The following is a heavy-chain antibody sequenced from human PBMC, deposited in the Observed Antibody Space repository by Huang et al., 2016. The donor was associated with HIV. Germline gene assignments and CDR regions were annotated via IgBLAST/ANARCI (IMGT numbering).Heavy chain of an antibody. V-gene: IGHV1-18*01. CDR2: ISASRGDT. CDR1: GYTFTSYG. D-gene: IGHD3-22*01. CDR3: ARDPKYHRIGYYRQRRGIDI. J-gene: IGHJ3*02. Sequence: QIQLMQSGPELKQPGASVKVSCKASGYTFTSYGITWVRQAPGQGPEGMGWISASRGDTEDAQKFQGRVTLTTDTSTNRAYMELRSLRSDDTAKYYCARDPKYHRIGYYRQRRGIDIWGQGTMVSVSS.